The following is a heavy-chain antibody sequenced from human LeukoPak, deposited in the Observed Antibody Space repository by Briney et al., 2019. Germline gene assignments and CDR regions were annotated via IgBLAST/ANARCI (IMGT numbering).Heavy chain of an antibody. CDR3: AREPNCSGGSCYSPFQH. V-gene: IGHV1-2*02. D-gene: IGHD2-15*01. Sequence: ASVKVSCKASGYTFPGYYMHWVRQAPGQGLEWMGWINPNSGGTNYAQKFQGRVTMTRDTSISTAYMELSRLRSDDTAVYYCAREPNCSGGSCYSPFQHWGQGTLVTVSS. J-gene: IGHJ1*01. CDR1: GYTFPGYY. CDR2: INPNSGGT.